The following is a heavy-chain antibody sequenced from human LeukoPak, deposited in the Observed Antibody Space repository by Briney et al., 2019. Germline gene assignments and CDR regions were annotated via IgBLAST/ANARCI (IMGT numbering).Heavy chain of an antibody. CDR2: IIPIFGTA. CDR3: ARGACSSTSCYSFGY. J-gene: IGHJ4*02. V-gene: IGHV1-69*05. Sequence: SVKVSCKASGGTFSSYAISWVRQAPGQGLEWMGGIIPIFGTANYAQKFQGRVTITTDESTSTAYMELSSLRSEDTAVYYCARGACSSTSCYSFGYWGQGTLVTVSS. CDR1: GGTFSSYA. D-gene: IGHD2-2*01.